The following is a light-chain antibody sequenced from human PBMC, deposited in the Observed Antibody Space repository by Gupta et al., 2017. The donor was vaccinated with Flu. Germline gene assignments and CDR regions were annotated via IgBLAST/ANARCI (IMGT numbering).Light chain of an antibody. CDR1: SSDVGDYNY. J-gene: IGLJ2*01. CDR3: SLYTSIITLV. Sequence: SSDVGDYNYDSWYQQHPNKAPKQTISEVSNRPSGVSNLFSGSKSGDTASLTISGLQPEDEDDYYCSLYTSIITLVFGGGTKLTVL. V-gene: IGLV2-14*01. CDR2: EVS.